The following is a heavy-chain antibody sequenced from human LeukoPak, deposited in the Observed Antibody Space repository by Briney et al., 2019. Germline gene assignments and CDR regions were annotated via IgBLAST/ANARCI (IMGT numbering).Heavy chain of an antibody. V-gene: IGHV3-53*01. D-gene: IGHD2-15*01. CDR1: GFTVSSNY. Sequence: GGSLRLSCAASGFTVSSNYMSWVRQAPGKGLEWVSVIYSGSSTYYADSVKGRFTISRDNSKNTLYLQMNSLRAEDTAVYYCARDACSGGSCYSPWFDPWGQGTLVTVSS. CDR3: ARDACSGGSCYSPWFDP. J-gene: IGHJ5*02. CDR2: IYSGSST.